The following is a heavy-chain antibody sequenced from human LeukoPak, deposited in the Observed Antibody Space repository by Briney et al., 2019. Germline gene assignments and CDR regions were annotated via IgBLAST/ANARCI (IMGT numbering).Heavy chain of an antibody. J-gene: IGHJ4*02. V-gene: IGHV1-2*02. D-gene: IGHD3-10*01. CDR3: ARDLKDDGFGAEGSLDF. CDR2: IDPNNGAT. CDR1: GYTFTSNY. Sequence: ASVKVSCKALGYTFTSNYVPWVRQAPGQGLEWVGWIDPNNGATYYAQQFQGRVTMTRDTSITTAYMELDSLTSDDTAVYYCARDLKDDGFGAEGSLDFWGQGTLVTVSS.